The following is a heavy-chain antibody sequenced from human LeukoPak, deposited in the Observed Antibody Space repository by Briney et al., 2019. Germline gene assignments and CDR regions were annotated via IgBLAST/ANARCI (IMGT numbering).Heavy chain of an antibody. V-gene: IGHV3-64D*09. CDR1: GFTFSAYA. J-gene: IGHJ4*02. CDR2: ISNNGGSS. Sequence: GGSLRLSCSASGFTFSAYAMYWVRQAPGKGLEYVSGISNNGGSSFYADSVKGRFTISRDNSKNTLYLQMSSLRAEDTAVYYCVKITSVTGGDCWGQGTRLSVSS. D-gene: IGHD1-1*01. CDR3: VKITSVTGGDC.